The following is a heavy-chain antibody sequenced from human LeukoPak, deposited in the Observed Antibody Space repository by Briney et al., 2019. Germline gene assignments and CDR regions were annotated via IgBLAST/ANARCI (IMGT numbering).Heavy chain of an antibody. Sequence: GGSLRLSCAASGFTVSSNYMSWVRQAPGKGLEWVSVVYSGGSTYYADSVKGRFTISRDNSQNTLYLQMNSLRAEDTAVYYCARDGPRAGRGVIFENWGQGTLVTVSS. CDR3: ARDGPRAGRGVIFEN. CDR1: GFTVSSNY. J-gene: IGHJ4*02. D-gene: IGHD3-10*01. CDR2: VYSGGST. V-gene: IGHV3-66*01.